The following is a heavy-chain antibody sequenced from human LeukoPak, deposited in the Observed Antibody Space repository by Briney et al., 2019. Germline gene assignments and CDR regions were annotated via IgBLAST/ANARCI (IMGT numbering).Heavy chain of an antibody. CDR1: GYTFTSYG. CDR2: ISAYNGNT. V-gene: IGHV1-18*01. Sequence: GASVKVSXKASGYTFTSYGISWVRQAPGQGLEWMGWISAYNGNTNYAQKLQGRVTMTTDTSTSTAYMELRSLRSDDTAVYYCARGEMATARRQAGAFDIWGQGTMVTVSS. D-gene: IGHD5-24*01. J-gene: IGHJ3*02. CDR3: ARGEMATARRQAGAFDI.